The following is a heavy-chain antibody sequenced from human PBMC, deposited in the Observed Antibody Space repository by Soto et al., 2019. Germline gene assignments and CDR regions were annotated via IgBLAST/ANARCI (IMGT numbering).Heavy chain of an antibody. CDR3: AKGLYYDFWSGGSYYYYYMDV. CDR1: GFTFSSYA. Sequence: GGSLRLSCAASGFTFSSYAMSWVRQAPGKGLEWVSAISGSGGSTYYADSVKGRFTISRDNSKNTLYLQMNSLRAEDTAVYYCAKGLYYDFWSGGSYYYYYMDVWGKGTTVTVSS. J-gene: IGHJ6*03. V-gene: IGHV3-23*01. D-gene: IGHD3-3*01. CDR2: ISGSGGST.